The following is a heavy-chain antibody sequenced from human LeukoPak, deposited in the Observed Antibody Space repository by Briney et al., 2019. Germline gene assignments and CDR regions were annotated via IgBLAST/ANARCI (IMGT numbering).Heavy chain of an antibody. CDR2: INHSGST. D-gene: IGHD3-10*01. CDR3: ARGHFTGRWLPPANDY. J-gene: IGHJ4*02. Sequence: SETLSLTCAVYGGSFSGYYWSWIRQPPGKGLEWIGEINHSGSTNYNPSLKSRVTISVDTSKNQFSLKLSSVTAADTAVYYCARGHFTGRWLPPANDYWGQGTLVTVSS. V-gene: IGHV4-34*01. CDR1: GGSFSGYY.